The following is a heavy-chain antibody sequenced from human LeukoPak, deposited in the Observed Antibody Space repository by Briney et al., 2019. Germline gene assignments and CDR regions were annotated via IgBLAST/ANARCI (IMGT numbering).Heavy chain of an antibody. CDR1: GFTFSSYE. J-gene: IGHJ6*04. V-gene: IGHV3-48*03. CDR2: ISSSGSTI. CDR3: ARGWSYDFWSGYFSDLESGGPMDV. D-gene: IGHD3-3*01. Sequence: GGSLRLSCAASGFTFSSYEMNWVRQAPGKGLEWVSYISSSGSTIYYADSVKGRFTISRDNAKNSLYLQMNSLRAEDTAVYYCARGWSYDFWSGYFSDLESGGPMDVWGKGTTVTVSS.